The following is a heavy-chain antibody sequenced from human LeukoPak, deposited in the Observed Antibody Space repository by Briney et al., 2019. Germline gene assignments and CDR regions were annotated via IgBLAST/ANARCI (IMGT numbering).Heavy chain of an antibody. Sequence: ASVNISCKSSGYTFNNFAISWVRQAPGQGLEWMGWISAHTGLTNYAQNLQDRVSVTTDTSTNTTYLKLRSLKSDDTAVYYCARVVGSLSMVRGVMDYWGQGTLVTVSS. D-gene: IGHD3-10*01. J-gene: IGHJ4*02. CDR1: GYTFNNFA. CDR3: ARVVGSLSMVRGVMDY. V-gene: IGHV1-18*01. CDR2: ISAHTGLT.